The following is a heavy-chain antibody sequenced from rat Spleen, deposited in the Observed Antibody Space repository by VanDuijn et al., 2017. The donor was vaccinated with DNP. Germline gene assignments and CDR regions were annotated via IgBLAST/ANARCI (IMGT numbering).Heavy chain of an antibody. D-gene: IGHD4-3*01. CDR2: ISYDGGST. Sequence: EVQLVESGGGLVQPGSSLKLSCVVSGFTFSDYYMAWVRQAPTKGLEWVASISYDGGSTYYRDSVKGRFTISRDNAKSSLYLQMDSLRSEDTATYYCTTRGIRGTDYFDYWGQGVMVTVSS. J-gene: IGHJ2*01. CDR3: TTRGIRGTDYFDY. V-gene: IGHV5-20*01. CDR1: GFTFSDYY.